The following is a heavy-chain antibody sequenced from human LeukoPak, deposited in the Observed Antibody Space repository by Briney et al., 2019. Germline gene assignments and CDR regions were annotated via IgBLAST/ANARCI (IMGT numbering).Heavy chain of an antibody. CDR3: ARGRYGPRLGN. CDR2: INNSGST. D-gene: IGHD3-16*01. Sequence: PSETLSLTCAVYGASSSDSYWSWIRQSPEKGLEWIGEINNSGSTSYNPSLNSRVIMSVDRSKNQFSLRLTSVTAADTAVYYCARGRYGPRLGNWGQGTLVTVSS. V-gene: IGHV4-34*01. J-gene: IGHJ4*02. CDR1: GASSSDSY.